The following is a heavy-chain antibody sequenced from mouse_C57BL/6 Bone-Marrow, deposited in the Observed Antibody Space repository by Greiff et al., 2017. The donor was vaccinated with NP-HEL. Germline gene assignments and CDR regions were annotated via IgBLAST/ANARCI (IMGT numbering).Heavy chain of an antibody. D-gene: IGHD5-5*01. CDR3: ARSGRGGKYYLMDY. CDR1: GFTFSSYG. V-gene: IGHV5-6*01. J-gene: IGHJ2*01. Sequence: EVQRVESGGDLVKPGGSLKLSCAASGFTFSSYGMSWVRQTPDKRLEWVATISSGGSYTYYPDSVKGRFTISVDNAYSTVYMQISSLKSEDTAMYYCARSGRGGKYYLMDYWGQGTTLTGSS. CDR2: ISSGGSYT.